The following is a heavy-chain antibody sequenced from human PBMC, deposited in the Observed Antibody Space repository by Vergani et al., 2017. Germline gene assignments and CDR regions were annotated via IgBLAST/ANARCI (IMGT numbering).Heavy chain of an antibody. CDR1: GGTFSSYA. CDR2: IIPIFGTT. CDR3: ARDEDIVVVPAAYQH. D-gene: IGHD2-2*01. J-gene: IGHJ1*01. Sequence: QVQLVQSGAEVKKPGSSVKVSCTASGGTFSSYAISWVRQAPGQGLGWMGGIIPIFGTTNYADKFQGRVTITADESTSTAYMELSSLRSEDTAVYYCARDEDIVVVPAAYQHWDQSTLVTVSS. V-gene: IGHV1-69*12.